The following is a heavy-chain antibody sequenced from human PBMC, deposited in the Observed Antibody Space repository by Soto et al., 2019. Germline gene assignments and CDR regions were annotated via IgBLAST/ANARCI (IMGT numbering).Heavy chain of an antibody. Sequence: QVQLVESGGGVVQPGRSLRLSCAASGFTFSSYAMHWVRQAPGKGLEWVAVISYDGSNKYYADSVKGRFTISRDNSKNTLYLQMNSLRAEDTAVYYCARVNDYSSSWPLFDYWGQGTLVTVSS. CDR1: GFTFSSYA. J-gene: IGHJ4*02. V-gene: IGHV3-30-3*01. CDR2: ISYDGSNK. D-gene: IGHD6-13*01. CDR3: ARVNDYSSSWPLFDY.